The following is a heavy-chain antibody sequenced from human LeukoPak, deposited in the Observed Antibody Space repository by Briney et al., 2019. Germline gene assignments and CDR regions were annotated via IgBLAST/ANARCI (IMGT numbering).Heavy chain of an antibody. Sequence: GGSLRLSCAASRFTFSYYYTSWIRPAPGKGLEWVSYIIISGSTIYYADSVKGRFTISRDNAKNSLYLQMNSLRAEDTAVYYCARGNDKYYYDSSGYYYPGVYWGQGTLVTVSS. J-gene: IGHJ4*02. V-gene: IGHV3-11*04. CDR1: RFTFSYYY. CDR3: ARGNDKYYYDSSGYYYPGVY. CDR2: IIISGSTI. D-gene: IGHD3-22*01.